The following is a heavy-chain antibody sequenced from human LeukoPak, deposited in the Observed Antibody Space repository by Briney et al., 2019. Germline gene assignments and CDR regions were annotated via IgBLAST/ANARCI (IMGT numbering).Heavy chain of an antibody. V-gene: IGHV3-49*04. J-gene: IGHJ6*02. CDR1: GFTFGDYA. CDR3: TRDPPLYYYYGMGV. Sequence: AGGSLRLSCTASGFTFGDYAMSWVRQAPGKGLEWVGFIRSKAYGGTTEYAASVKGRFTISRDDSKSIAYLQMNSLKTEDTAVYYCTRDPPLYYYYGMGVWGQGTTVTVSS. CDR2: IRSKAYGGTT.